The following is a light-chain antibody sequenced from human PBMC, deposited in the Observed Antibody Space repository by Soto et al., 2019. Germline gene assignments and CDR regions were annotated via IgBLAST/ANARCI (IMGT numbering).Light chain of an antibody. CDR3: QQCTNWPPYT. CDR2: DAS. J-gene: IGKJ2*01. CDR1: QSVGSN. Sequence: EIVLTQSPGTLSLSPGERATLYCRASQSVGSNYLAWYQQKPGQAPRVLIYDASTRATGVPARFSGSGSGTEFTLTISSLQSEDFAVYYCQQCTNWPPYTFGQGTKLEIK. V-gene: IGKV3-15*01.